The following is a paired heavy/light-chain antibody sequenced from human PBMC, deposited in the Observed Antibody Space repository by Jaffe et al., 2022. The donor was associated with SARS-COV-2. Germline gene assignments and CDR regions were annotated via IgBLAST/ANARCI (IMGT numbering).Heavy chain of an antibody. J-gene: IGHJ4*02. Sequence: QVQLVQSGSELKKPGASVKVSCKASGYGFTSYTMNWVRQAPGQGLEWMGWISTNTGNPTYAQGFTGRFVFSVDTSVSTAYLQINSLKAEDTAVYYCARDQHCSGSGCYVTPPYYWGQGTLVTVSA. V-gene: IGHV7-4-1*02. D-gene: IGHD2-2*01. CDR3: ARDQHCSGSGCYVTPPYY. CDR1: GYGFTSYT. CDR2: ISTNTGNP.
Light chain of an antibody. J-gene: IGKJ2*01. Sequence: DIQMTQSPSSLSASVGDRVTITCRASQGIRNDLGWYQQKPGRAPKRLIYAASSLETGVPSRFSGSGSGTEFTLTISSLQPEDFATYYCLQHNSYPMYTFGQGTKLEIK. V-gene: IGKV1-17*01. CDR2: AAS. CDR1: QGIRND. CDR3: LQHNSYPMYT.